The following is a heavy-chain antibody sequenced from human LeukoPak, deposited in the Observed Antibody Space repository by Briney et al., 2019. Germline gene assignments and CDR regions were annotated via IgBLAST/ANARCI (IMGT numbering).Heavy chain of an antibody. CDR1: GYTFTSYG. J-gene: IGHJ5*02. V-gene: IGHV1-18*01. D-gene: IGHD2/OR15-2a*01. CDR2: ISAYNGNT. Sequence: ASVKVSCEASGYTFTSYGISWVRQAPGQGLEWMGWISAYNGNTNYAQKLQGRVTMTTDTSTSTAYMELRSLRSDDTAVYYCARESDSSTFNWFDPWGQGTLVTVSS. CDR3: ARESDSSTFNWFDP.